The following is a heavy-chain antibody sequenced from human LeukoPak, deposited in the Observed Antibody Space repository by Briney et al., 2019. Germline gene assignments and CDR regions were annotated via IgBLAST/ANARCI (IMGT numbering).Heavy chain of an antibody. V-gene: IGHV6-1*01. D-gene: IGHD1-14*01. J-gene: IGHJ6*02. Sequence: PQTLSLTCAISGDSVSSKSAAWNWIRQSPSRGLEWLGRTYYRSKWSSGYAESVKSRLTISPDTSKNQFSLQLRSVTPEDTAVYYCARVSRNRWSHERNNGMDVWGQGTTVTVSS. CDR1: GDSVSSKSAA. CDR3: ARVSRNRWSHERNNGMDV. CDR2: TYYRSKWSS.